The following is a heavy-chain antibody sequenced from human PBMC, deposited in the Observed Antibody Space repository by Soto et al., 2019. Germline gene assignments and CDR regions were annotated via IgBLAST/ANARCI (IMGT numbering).Heavy chain of an antibody. Sequence: QITLNESGPTVVRPTETLTLTCRFSGFSLTTSGVGVGWIRQPPGKAPEWLALIYWDDDKRYSASLKSRLTITKDTSKNQGVLRVSELDPTDTAKYYCAHRVLRTVFGLVTTTAIYFDLWGQGTPVAVSS. D-gene: IGHD3-3*01. CDR1: GFSLTTSGVG. J-gene: IGHJ4*02. CDR3: AHRVLRTVFGLVTTTAIYFDL. CDR2: IYWDDDK. V-gene: IGHV2-5*02.